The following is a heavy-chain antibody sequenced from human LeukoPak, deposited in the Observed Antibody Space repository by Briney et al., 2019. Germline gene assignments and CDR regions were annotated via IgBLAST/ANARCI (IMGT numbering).Heavy chain of an antibody. CDR1: GFTFSSYG. D-gene: IGHD4-23*01. CDR2: IWYDGSNK. J-gene: IGHJ4*02. Sequence: PGGSLRLSCAASGFTFSSYGMHWVRQAPGKGLEWVAVIWYDGSNKYYADSVRGRFTISRDNSKNTLYLQMNSLRAEDTAVYYCARDGYGDKSDYWGQGTLVTV. V-gene: IGHV3-33*01. CDR3: ARDGYGDKSDY.